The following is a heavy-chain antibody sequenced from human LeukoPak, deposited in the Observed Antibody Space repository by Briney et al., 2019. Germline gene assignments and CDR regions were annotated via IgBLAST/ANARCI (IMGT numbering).Heavy chain of an antibody. J-gene: IGHJ3*02. Sequence: GGSLRLSCAASGFTFNTYTMNWVRQAPGKGLEWVSYISGSSGIIDYADSVRGRFTISRDNAKNSLYLQMNSLRAEDTAVYYCARDTGMAPYAFDIWGQGTMVTVSS. CDR3: ARDTGMAPYAFDI. V-gene: IGHV3-48*01. D-gene: IGHD2-8*02. CDR2: ISGSSGII. CDR1: GFTFNTYT.